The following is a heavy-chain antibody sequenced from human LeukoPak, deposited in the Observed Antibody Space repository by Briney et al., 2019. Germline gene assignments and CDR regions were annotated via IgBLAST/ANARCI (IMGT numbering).Heavy chain of an antibody. CDR1: GFAFSDYE. Sequence: GGSLRLSCASSGFAFSDYEMNWARQAPGKGLEWVSYISSSGSIIYYADSVKGRFTISRDNAKRSLFLQMNSLRVEDTAVYYCAWTMWGFDYWGQGTLVTVSS. V-gene: IGHV3-48*03. CDR2: ISSSGSII. J-gene: IGHJ4*02. CDR3: AWTMWGFDY. D-gene: IGHD7-27*01.